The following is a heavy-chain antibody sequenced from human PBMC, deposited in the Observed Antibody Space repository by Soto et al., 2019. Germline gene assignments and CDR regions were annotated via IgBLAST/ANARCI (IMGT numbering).Heavy chain of an antibody. CDR1: GGTFSSYA. D-gene: IGHD4-17*01. J-gene: IGHJ5*02. CDR2: IIPIFGTA. Sequence: QVQLVQSGAEVKKPGSSVKVSCKASGGTFSSYAISWVRQAPGQGLEWMGGIIPIFGTANYAQKFQGRVTITADKSTSTAYMELSSLRSEDTAVYHCASEAMTTVTTEGYNWFDPWGQGTLVTVSS. V-gene: IGHV1-69*06. CDR3: ASEAMTTVTTEGYNWFDP.